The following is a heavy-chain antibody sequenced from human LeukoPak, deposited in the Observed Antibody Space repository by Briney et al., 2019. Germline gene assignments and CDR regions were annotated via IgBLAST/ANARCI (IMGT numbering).Heavy chain of an antibody. CDR3: ARDSSSWYPPYGMDV. D-gene: IGHD6-13*01. CDR1: GFTLSSYG. Sequence: PGGSLRLSCAASGFTLSSYGMHWVRQAQGKGLEWVAVIWYDGSNKYYADSVKGRFTISRDNSKNTLYLQMNSLRAEDTAVYYCARDSSSWYPPYGMDVWGKGTTVTVSS. J-gene: IGHJ6*04. V-gene: IGHV3-33*01. CDR2: IWYDGSNK.